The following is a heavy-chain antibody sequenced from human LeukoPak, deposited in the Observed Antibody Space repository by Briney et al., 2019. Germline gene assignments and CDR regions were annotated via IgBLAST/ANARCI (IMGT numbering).Heavy chain of an antibody. J-gene: IGHJ5*02. CDR1: NGSISSSRYF. D-gene: IGHD3-10*01. CDR2: IYYSGDT. CDR3: VRGPYGSGISNWFDP. Sequence: PSETLSLTCSVSNGSISSSRYFWGWIRQPPGKGLEWIGYIYYSGDTNYNPSLQSRVTVSVDTSKNQFSLKLTSVTAADTAVYYCVRGPYGSGISNWFDPWGQGTLVTVSS. V-gene: IGHV4-61*05.